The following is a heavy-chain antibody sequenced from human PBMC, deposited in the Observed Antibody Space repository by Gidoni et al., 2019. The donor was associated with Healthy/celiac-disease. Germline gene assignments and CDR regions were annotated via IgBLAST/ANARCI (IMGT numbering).Heavy chain of an antibody. V-gene: IGHV1-8*01. CDR1: GYTFTSYD. CDR2: MNPNSGNT. Sequence: QVQLVQSGAEVKKPGASVKVSCKASGYTFTSYDINWVRQATGQGLEWMGWMNPNSGNTGYAQKFQGRVTMTRNTSISTAYMELSSLRSEDTAVYYCARHRSGWYFFLSAFDIWGQGTMVTVSS. J-gene: IGHJ3*02. D-gene: IGHD6-19*01. CDR3: ARHRSGWYFFLSAFDI.